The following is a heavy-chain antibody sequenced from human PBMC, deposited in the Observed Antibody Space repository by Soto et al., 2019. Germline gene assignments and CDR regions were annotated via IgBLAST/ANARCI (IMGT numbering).Heavy chain of an antibody. CDR1: GFTFSAFA. D-gene: IGHD2-15*01. CDR3: AKRTRTACFPFDY. V-gene: IGHV3-23*01. Sequence: GGSLRLSCVVSGFTFSAFAMTWVRQTAGKGLEWISSISASGGSTNYADSVKGRFTISRDNSKNTLYLQMNSLRVEDTAMYYCAKRTRTACFPFDYWGRGALVTVSS. J-gene: IGHJ4*02. CDR2: ISASGGST.